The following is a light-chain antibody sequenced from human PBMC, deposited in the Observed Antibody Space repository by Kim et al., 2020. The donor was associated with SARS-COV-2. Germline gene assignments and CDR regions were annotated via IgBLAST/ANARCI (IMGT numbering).Light chain of an antibody. CDR2: GAS. Sequence: SPGDRGTLACRAGQSVSRNYLAWYQQKPGQAPRLLIYGASSRATGIPDRFSGSGSGTDFTLTITRLEPEDFAVYYCQQYSSSPATFGQGTKVDIK. J-gene: IGKJ1*01. CDR1: QSVSRNY. CDR3: QQYSSSPAT. V-gene: IGKV3-20*01.